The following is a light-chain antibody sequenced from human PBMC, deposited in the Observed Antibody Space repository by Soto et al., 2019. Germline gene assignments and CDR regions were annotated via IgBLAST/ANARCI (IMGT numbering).Light chain of an antibody. CDR1: SSDVGGYNS. J-gene: IGLJ1*01. Sequence: QSVLTQPASVSGSPGQAITLSCTGTSSDVGGYNSVSWYQHHPGKAPKLMIYDVSNRSSGVSSRFSGSKSDNTASLTISGLQAEDEADYYCKSYTTRGTYVFGTGTKVTVL. CDR2: DVS. V-gene: IGLV2-14*03. CDR3: KSYTTRGTYV.